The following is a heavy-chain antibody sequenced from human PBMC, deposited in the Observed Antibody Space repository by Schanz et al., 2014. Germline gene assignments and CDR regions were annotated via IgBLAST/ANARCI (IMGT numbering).Heavy chain of an antibody. D-gene: IGHD1-1*01. CDR1: GGSISSGSYY. J-gene: IGHJ2*01. Sequence: QVQLQESGPGLVKPSQTLSLTCTVSGGSISSGSYYWNWIRQPAGKGLEWIGRVYTSGSTNYNPSRKSRLPISLDTSKIQFPLPLTALTAADTAVYYCARDTTWRLDLWGRGTLVTVSS. CDR2: VYTSGST. V-gene: IGHV4-61*02. CDR3: ARDTTWRLDL.